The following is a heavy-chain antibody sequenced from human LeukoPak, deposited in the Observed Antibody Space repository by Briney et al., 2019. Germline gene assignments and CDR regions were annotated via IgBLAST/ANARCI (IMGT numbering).Heavy chain of an antibody. D-gene: IGHD1-1*01. CDR3: AKGYLYFDY. Sequence: PGGSLRLSCAASGFTFSNYGMHWVRQAPGKGLEWVSSISGSSTSSTYYADSVKGRFTISRDNSKNTLYLQMNSLRAEDTAVYYCAKGYLYFDYWGQGTLVTVSS. CDR1: GFTFSNYG. V-gene: IGHV3-23*01. CDR2: ISGSSTSST. J-gene: IGHJ4*02.